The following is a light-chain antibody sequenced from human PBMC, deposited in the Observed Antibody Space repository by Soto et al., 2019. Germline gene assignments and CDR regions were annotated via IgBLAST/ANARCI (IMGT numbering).Light chain of an antibody. V-gene: IGKV1-6*01. CDR2: AAS. CDR1: RDVGSD. Sequence: QMTQSPSSLSASVGEKIIITCRASRDVGSDVSWYQQKPGQAPKLLSYAASNLYTGVPSRFSGSRSGTEFTLIISSLQPEDFASYYCLQDYGDSWTFGQGTKVEIE. CDR3: LQDYGDSWT. J-gene: IGKJ1*01.